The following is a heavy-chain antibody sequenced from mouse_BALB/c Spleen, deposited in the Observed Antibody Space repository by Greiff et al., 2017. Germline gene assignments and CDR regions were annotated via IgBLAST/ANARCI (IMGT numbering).Heavy chain of an antibody. CDR3: ARGGYDGYFDY. J-gene: IGHJ2*01. Sequence: EVKLVESGGGLVQPGGSLKLSCAASGFTFSSYTMSWVRQTPEKRLEWVAYISNGGGSTYYPDTVKGRFTISRDNAKNTLYLQMSSLKSEDTAMYYCARGGYDGYFDYWGQGTTLTVSS. CDR2: ISNGGGST. D-gene: IGHD2-14*01. V-gene: IGHV5-12-2*01. CDR1: GFTFSSYT.